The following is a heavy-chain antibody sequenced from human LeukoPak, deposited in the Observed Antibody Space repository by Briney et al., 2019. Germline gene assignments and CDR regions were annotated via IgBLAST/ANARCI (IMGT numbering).Heavy chain of an antibody. D-gene: IGHD2-2*01. J-gene: IGHJ4*02. CDR2: IYPSGGDT. CDR1: GYTFSSYY. Sequence: ASVKVACKASGYTFSSYYIHWVRQAPGQGLEWMGIIYPSGGDTRYSQKFQGRLTVTRDMSTSTVYMELSSLRSEDTAIYYCARVRLEPWYCSTTSCGPPDYWGQGTLVTVSS. CDR3: ARVRLEPWYCSTTSCGPPDY. V-gene: IGHV1-46*01.